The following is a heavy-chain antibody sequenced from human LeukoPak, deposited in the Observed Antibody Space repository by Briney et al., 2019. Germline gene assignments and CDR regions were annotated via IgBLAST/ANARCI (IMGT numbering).Heavy chain of an antibody. D-gene: IGHD1-7*01. CDR3: ARRWNYGRNYYIDV. CDR2: INDRGRI. Sequence: RPSETLSLTCAVYGGSFSNYYWSWIRQPPGKGLEWIGEINDRGRINYNPSLMSRVTVSVDTSKNQFSLRLTSVTATDTAVYYCARRWNYGRNYYIDVWGNGATVSVSS. CDR1: GGSFSNYY. J-gene: IGHJ6*03. V-gene: IGHV4-34*01.